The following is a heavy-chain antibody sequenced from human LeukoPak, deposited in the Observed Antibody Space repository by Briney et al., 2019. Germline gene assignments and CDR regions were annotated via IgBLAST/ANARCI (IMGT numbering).Heavy chain of an antibody. CDR2: MNPNSGNT. J-gene: IGHJ6*02. V-gene: IGHV1-8*01. D-gene: IGHD3-10*01. CDR1: GYTFSSYD. Sequence: ASVKVSCKTSGYTFSSYDINWVRQATGQGLEWMGWMNPNSGNTGYAQKFQGRVTMTRNTSISTAYMELSSLRSEDTAVYYCARLSPITMVRGHSYYYYYGMDVWGQGTTVTVSS. CDR3: ARLSPITMVRGHSYYYYYGMDV.